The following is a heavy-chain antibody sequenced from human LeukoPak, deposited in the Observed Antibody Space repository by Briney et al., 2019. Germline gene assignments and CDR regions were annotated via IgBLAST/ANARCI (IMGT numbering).Heavy chain of an antibody. Sequence: MGWINPNSGGTNYAQKFQGWVTMTRDTSISTAYMELSRLRSDDTAVYYCARAAGHSSGWWDWGQGTLVTVSS. CDR3: ARAAGHSSGWWD. CDR2: INPNSGGT. J-gene: IGHJ4*02. D-gene: IGHD6-19*01. V-gene: IGHV1-2*04.